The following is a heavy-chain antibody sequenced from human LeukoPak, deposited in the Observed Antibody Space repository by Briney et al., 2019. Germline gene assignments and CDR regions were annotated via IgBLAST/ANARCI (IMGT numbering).Heavy chain of an antibody. J-gene: IGHJ4*02. CDR3: ARAEVDYYDSSGQIDY. Sequence: ASVKVSCKASGYTFTSYYIHWVRQAPGQGLEWMGIINPSGGSTSYAQKFQGRVTMTRDMSTSTVYMELSSLRSEDTAVYYCARAEVDYYDSSGQIDYWGQGTLVTVSS. CDR1: GYTFTSYY. CDR2: INPSGGST. D-gene: IGHD3-22*01. V-gene: IGHV1-46*01.